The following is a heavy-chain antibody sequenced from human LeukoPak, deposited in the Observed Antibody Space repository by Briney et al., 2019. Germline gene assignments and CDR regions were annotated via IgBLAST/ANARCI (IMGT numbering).Heavy chain of an antibody. Sequence: SETLSLTCAVYGGSFSGYYWSWIRQPPGKGLEWIGEINHSGSTNYNPSLKSRVTISVDTSKNQFSLKLSSVTAADTAVYYCARDRRTTNWGSEWFDPWGQGTLVTVSS. CDR2: INHSGST. CDR3: ARDRRTTNWGSEWFDP. J-gene: IGHJ5*02. D-gene: IGHD7-27*01. CDR1: GGSFSGYY. V-gene: IGHV4-34*01.